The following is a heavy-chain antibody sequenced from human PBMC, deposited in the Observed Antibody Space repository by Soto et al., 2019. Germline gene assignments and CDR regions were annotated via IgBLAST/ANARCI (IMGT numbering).Heavy chain of an antibody. CDR2: IYYRGIT. CDR1: GGSIRGYY. Sequence: KPSETLSLTCNVSGGSIRGYYWSWIRQSPGKRLEYIGYIYYRGITNYNSSLKSRVTMSVDTSRNQFSLKMNSVTAADTAVYYCARQQLLPFYYALDVWGQGTTVTVSS. V-gene: IGHV4-59*01. D-gene: IGHD1-26*01. J-gene: IGHJ6*02. CDR3: ARQQLLPFYYALDV.